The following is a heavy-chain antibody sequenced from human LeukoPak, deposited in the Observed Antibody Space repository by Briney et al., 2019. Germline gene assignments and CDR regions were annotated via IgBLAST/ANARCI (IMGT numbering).Heavy chain of an antibody. CDR1: GGSVSSGSYY. CDR2: IYYSGST. Sequence: KPSETLSLTCTVSGGSVSSGSYYWSWIRQPPGKGLEWIGYIYYSGSTNYNPSLKSRVTISVDTSKNQFSLKLSSVTAADTAVYYCARHGLYGGNSVDYWGQGTLVTVSS. CDR3: ARHGLYGGNSVDY. V-gene: IGHV4-61*01. J-gene: IGHJ4*02. D-gene: IGHD4-23*01.